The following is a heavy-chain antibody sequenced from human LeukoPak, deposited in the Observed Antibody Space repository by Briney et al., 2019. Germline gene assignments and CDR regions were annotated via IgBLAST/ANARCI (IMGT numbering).Heavy chain of an antibody. CDR3: ARGAVRGVMGY. CDR2: IYSGGST. CDR1: GFTFSSYA. J-gene: IGHJ4*02. V-gene: IGHV3-53*01. Sequence: LAGGSLRLSCAASGFTFSSYAMSWVRQAPGKGLEWVSVIYSGGSTYYADSVKGRFTISRDNSKNTLYLQMNSLRAEDTAVYYCARGAVRGVMGYWGQGTLVTVSS. D-gene: IGHD3-10*01.